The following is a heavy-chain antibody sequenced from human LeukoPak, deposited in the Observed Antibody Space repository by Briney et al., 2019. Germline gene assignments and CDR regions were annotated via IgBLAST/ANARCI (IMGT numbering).Heavy chain of an antibody. V-gene: IGHV3-66*02. Sequence: GGSLRLSCAGSKFTVSDNYMSWVRQAPGKGLEWVSVIYSGGSTYYTDSVKGRFTISRDNSKNTLYLQMNSLRAEDTAVYYCARVYSSSWYVYFDYWGQGTLVTVSS. CDR3: ARVYSSSWYVYFDY. CDR1: KFTVSDNY. CDR2: IYSGGST. D-gene: IGHD6-13*01. J-gene: IGHJ4*02.